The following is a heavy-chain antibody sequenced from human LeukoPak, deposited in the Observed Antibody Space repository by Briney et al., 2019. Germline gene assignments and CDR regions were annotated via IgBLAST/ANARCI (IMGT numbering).Heavy chain of an antibody. CDR3: ARPGYYDSSGYGFDY. V-gene: IGHV5-51*01. J-gene: IGHJ4*02. CDR1: GYSFSSNW. D-gene: IGHD3-22*01. Sequence: GESLKVSCKGSGYSFSSNWIGWVRQMPGKGLEWMGIIYPGDSDTRYSPSFQGQVTISADKSISTAYLQWSSLKASDTAMYYCARPGYYDSSGYGFDYWGQGTLVTVSS. CDR2: IYPGDSDT.